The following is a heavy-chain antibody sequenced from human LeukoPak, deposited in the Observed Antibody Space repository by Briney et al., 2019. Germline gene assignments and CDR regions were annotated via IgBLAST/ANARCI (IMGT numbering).Heavy chain of an antibody. D-gene: IGHD4-17*01. CDR3: TTDGGTVTPTGYYYGMDV. Sequence: GGSLGLSCAASGFTFSNAWMSWVRQAPGKGLEWVGRIKSKTDGGTTEYAAPVEGRFTISRDDSKNTLYLQMNSLKTEDTAVYYCTTDGGTVTPTGYYYGMDVWGKGTTVTVSS. CDR2: IKSKTDGGTT. CDR1: GFTFSNAW. J-gene: IGHJ6*04. V-gene: IGHV3-15*01.